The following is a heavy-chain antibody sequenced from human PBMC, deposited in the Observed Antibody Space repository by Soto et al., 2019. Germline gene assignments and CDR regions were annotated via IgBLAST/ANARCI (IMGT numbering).Heavy chain of an antibody. Sequence: EVQLLESGGGLVQPGGSLRLSCAASGFTFSSYAMSWVRQAPVKGLEWVSAISGSGGSTYYADSVKGRFTISRDNSKNTLYLQMNSLRAEDTAVYYCAKDLGFGELWLGLNWGQGTLVTVSS. CDR3: AKDLGFGELWLGLN. V-gene: IGHV3-23*01. CDR2: ISGSGGST. J-gene: IGHJ4*02. CDR1: GFTFSSYA. D-gene: IGHD3-10*01.